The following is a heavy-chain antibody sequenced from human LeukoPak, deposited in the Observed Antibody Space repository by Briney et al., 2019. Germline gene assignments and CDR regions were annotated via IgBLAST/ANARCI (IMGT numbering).Heavy chain of an antibody. CDR1: GYTFTSYG. CDR2: ISAYNGNT. J-gene: IGHJ4*02. Sequence: ASVKASCKASGYTFTSYGISWVRQAPGQGLEWMGWISAYNGNTNYAQKLQGRVTMTTDTSTSTAYMELRSLRSDDTAVYYCARGQKYDSSGYHTGYWGQGTLVTVSS. D-gene: IGHD3-22*01. CDR3: ARGQKYDSSGYHTGY. V-gene: IGHV1-18*01.